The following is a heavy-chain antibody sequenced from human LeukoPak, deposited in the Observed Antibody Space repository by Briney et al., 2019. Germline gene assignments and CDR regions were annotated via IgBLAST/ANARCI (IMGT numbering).Heavy chain of an antibody. Sequence: GGSLRLSCAASGFTFSSYGMHWVRQAPGKGLEWVAVISYDGSNKYYADSVKGRFTISRDNSKNTLYLQMNSLRAEDTAVYYCAKDLRYCSGGSCRRGYYYYGMDVWGQGTTVTVSS. CDR3: AKDLRYCSGGSCRRGYYYYGMDV. CDR2: ISYDGSNK. D-gene: IGHD2-15*01. J-gene: IGHJ6*02. V-gene: IGHV3-30*18. CDR1: GFTFSSYG.